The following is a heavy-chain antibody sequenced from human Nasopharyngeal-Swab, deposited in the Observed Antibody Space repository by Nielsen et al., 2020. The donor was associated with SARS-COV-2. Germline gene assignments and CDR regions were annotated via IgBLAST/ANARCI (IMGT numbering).Heavy chain of an antibody. CDR3: ARDRGLEYYDY. Sequence: GESLKISCAASGFTFSNYAMYWVRQAPGKGLEWVGRIKSKTDGGTTDYAAPVKGRFTISRDNSKNTLYLQMNSLRAEDTAVYYCARDRGLEYYDYWGQGTLVTVSS. D-gene: IGHD1-1*01. CDR1: GFTFSNYA. CDR2: IKSKTDGGTT. J-gene: IGHJ4*02. V-gene: IGHV3-15*01.